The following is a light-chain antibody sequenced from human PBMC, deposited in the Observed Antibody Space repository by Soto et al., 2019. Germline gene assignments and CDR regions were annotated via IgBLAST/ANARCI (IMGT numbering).Light chain of an antibody. V-gene: IGLV2-14*02. J-gene: IGLJ1*01. CDR3: SSYTSSRAYV. Sequence: QSVLTQPASVSGSPGQSITISCTGTSGDVGTYNLVSWYQQLPGKAPKLMIHEVSNRPSGVSNRFSGSKSGNTASLTISGLQAEDEADYYCSSYTSSRAYVFGIGTKVTVL. CDR2: EVS. CDR1: SGDVGTYNL.